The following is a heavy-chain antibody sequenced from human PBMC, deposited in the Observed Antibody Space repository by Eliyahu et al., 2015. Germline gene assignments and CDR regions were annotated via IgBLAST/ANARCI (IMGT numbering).Heavy chain of an antibody. D-gene: IGHD6-19*01. CDR3: GGDSSGWYSAFDI. Sequence: QVQLVQSGAEVKKPGASXKVXCXASXYTFXSYGISXVRPAXGQGLEWMGWISAYNGNTXYAQKLQGRVTMTTDTSTSTAYMELRSLRSDDTAVYYCGGDSSGWYSAFDIWGQGTMVTVSS. CDR2: ISAYNGNT. V-gene: IGHV1-18*01. CDR1: XYTFXSYG. J-gene: IGHJ3*02.